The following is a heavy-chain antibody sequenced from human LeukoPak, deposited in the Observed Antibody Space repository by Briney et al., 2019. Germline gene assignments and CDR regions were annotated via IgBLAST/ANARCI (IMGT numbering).Heavy chain of an antibody. V-gene: IGHV3-21*01. CDR3: ARDGEYSSGSFDY. J-gene: IGHJ4*02. Sequence: GGSLRLSCAASGFTFSSYSMNWVRQAPGKGLEWVSSISSSSSYIYYADPVKGRFTISRDNAKNSLYLQMNSLRAEDTAVYYCARDGEYSSGSFDYWGQGTLVTVSS. CDR2: ISSSSSYI. CDR1: GFTFSSYS. D-gene: IGHD6-19*01.